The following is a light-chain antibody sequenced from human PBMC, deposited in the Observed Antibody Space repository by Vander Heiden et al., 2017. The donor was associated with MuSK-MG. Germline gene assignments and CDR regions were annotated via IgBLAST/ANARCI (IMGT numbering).Light chain of an antibody. CDR2: GAS. V-gene: IGKV3-15*01. CDR1: QSVSSN. J-gene: IGKJ3*01. Sequence: IVMTQSPATLSVSPGERATLSCRASQSVSSNLAWYQQKPGQAPRLLIYGASTRATGIPARFSGSGYGTEFTLTISSRQSEDFAVYYCQQYKNWPPFTFGHGTKVDIK. CDR3: QQYKNWPPFT.